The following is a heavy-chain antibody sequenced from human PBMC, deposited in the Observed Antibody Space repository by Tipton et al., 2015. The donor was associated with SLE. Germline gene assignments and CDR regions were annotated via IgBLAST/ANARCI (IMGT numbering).Heavy chain of an antibody. V-gene: IGHV1-2*02. CDR2: MNPNSGGT. Sequence: QVQLVQSGAEVKKPGASVKVSCKASGYTFTSYDINWVRQATGQGLEWMGWMNPNSGGTNYAQKFQGRVTMTRDTSISTAYMELSRLRSDDTAVYYCARDSGRSGYFDYWGQGTLVTVSS. J-gene: IGHJ4*02. CDR3: ARDSGRSGYFDY. D-gene: IGHD3-10*01. CDR1: GYTFTSYD.